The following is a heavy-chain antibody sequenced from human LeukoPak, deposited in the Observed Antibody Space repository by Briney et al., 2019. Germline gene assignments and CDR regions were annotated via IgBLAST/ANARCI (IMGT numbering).Heavy chain of an antibody. J-gene: IGHJ4*02. Sequence: GASVKVSCKASGYTFPSYLMHWVRQAPGQGLERMGIINPTGGSTTYAQKFQGRVTMTRDTSTSTVYMELSSLRSDDTAVCYCARTAARRFDYWGQGTLVTVSS. V-gene: IGHV1-46*01. D-gene: IGHD6-6*01. CDR1: GYTFPSYL. CDR3: ARTAARRFDY. CDR2: INPTGGST.